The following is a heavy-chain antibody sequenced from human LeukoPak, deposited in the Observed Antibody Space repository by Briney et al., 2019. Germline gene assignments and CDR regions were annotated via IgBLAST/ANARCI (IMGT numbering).Heavy chain of an antibody. D-gene: IGHD1-1*01. CDR1: GYTFTGYY. J-gene: IGHJ5*02. CDR2: TNPNSGGT. V-gene: IGHV1-2*02. CDR3: ARVRWNHPFDP. Sequence: ASVKVFCKASGYTFTGYYMHWVRQAPGQGLEWMGWTNPNSGGTNYAQKFQGRVTMTRDTSISTAYMELSRLRSDDTAVYYCARVRWNHPFDPWGQGTLVTVSS.